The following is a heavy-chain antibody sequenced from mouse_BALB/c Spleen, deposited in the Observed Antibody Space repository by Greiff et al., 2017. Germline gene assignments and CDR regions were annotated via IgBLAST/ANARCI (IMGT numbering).Heavy chain of an antibody. CDR1: GFTFSSYT. CDR2: ISSGGGNT. V-gene: IGHV5-9*03. J-gene: IGHJ4*01. Sequence: EVKLMESGGGLVKPGGSLKLSCAAFGFTFSSYTMSWVRQTPEKRLEWVATISSGGGNTYYPDSVKGRFTISRDNAKNNLYLQMSSLRSEDTALYYCARYRDYYAMDYWGQGTSVTVSS. CDR3: ARYRDYYAMDY.